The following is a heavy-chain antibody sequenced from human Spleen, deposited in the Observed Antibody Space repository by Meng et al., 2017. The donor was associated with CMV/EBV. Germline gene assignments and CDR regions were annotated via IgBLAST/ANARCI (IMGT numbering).Heavy chain of an antibody. CDR1: GGSISSSYY. Sequence: SETLSLTCTVSGGSISSSYYWGWIRQPPGKGLEWIGSVYYSGSTYNNPSLKSRVTISVDTAKNQFSLRLNSVTAADTAVYYCARVGAARTFDHWGQGMLVTVSS. V-gene: IGHV4-39*07. CDR2: VYYSGST. J-gene: IGHJ4*02. CDR3: ARVGAARTFDH. D-gene: IGHD6-6*01.